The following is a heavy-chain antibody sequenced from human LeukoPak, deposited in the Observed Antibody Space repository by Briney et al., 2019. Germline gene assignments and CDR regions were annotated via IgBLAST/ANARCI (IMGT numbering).Heavy chain of an antibody. V-gene: IGHV3-15*01. D-gene: IGHD3-10*01. J-gene: IGHJ4*02. CDR1: GFTFSNAW. CDR3: TTGLSTLGELSVDY. Sequence: AGGSLRLSCAASGFTFSNAWMSWVRQAPGEGLEWVGRIKSKTDGGTTDYAAPVKGRFTISRDDSKDTLYLQMNSLKTEDTAVYYCTTGLSTLGELSVDYWGQGTLVTVSS. CDR2: IKSKTDGGTT.